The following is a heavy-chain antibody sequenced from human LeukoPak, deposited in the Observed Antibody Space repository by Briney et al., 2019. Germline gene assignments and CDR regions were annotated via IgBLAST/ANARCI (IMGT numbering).Heavy chain of an antibody. J-gene: IGHJ3*02. CDR3: ATSDYDYVWGRRAFDI. CDR2: IYYSGST. V-gene: IGHV4-39*07. D-gene: IGHD3-16*01. Sequence: PSETLSLTCTVSGGSISSSIYYWGWIRQPPGKGLEWIGTIYYSGSTYYNPSLKSRVTISVDTSKNQFSLKLSSVTAADTAVYYCATSDYDYVWGRRAFDIWSQGTMVTVSS. CDR1: GGSISSSIYY.